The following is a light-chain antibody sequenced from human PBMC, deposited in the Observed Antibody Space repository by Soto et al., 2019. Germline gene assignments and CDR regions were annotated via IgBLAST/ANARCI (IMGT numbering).Light chain of an antibody. Sequence: DIQLTQSPSFLSASLGDRVTITCRASQGIGSYLAWYQQKPGKAPRLLIYAASTLQSGVPSRFSGSGSDTEFTLTISNLQPDDFATYYCQQHNDYSPVTFGQGTKLEIK. CDR3: QQHNDYSPVT. J-gene: IGKJ2*01. V-gene: IGKV1-9*01. CDR2: AAS. CDR1: QGIGSY.